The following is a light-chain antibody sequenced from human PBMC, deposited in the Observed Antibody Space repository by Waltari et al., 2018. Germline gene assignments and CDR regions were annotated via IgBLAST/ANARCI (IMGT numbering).Light chain of an antibody. J-gene: IGKJ1*01. Sequence: DIQMTQSPSTLSASVGDRVTITCRASQSIRGSLAWYQQKPGKAPTILIYGASTLQRGVPSRFSGSGTGTEVTLTITSLQPDDFATYYCQQHYSRWTFGQGTRVEIK. CDR2: GAS. V-gene: IGKV1-5*03. CDR3: QQHYSRWT. CDR1: QSIRGS.